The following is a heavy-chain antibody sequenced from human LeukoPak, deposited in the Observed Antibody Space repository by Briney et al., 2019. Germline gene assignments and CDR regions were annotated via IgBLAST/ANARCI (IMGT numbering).Heavy chain of an antibody. CDR1: GGSFSGYY. Sequence: PSETLSLTCAVYGGSFSGYYWSWFRQPPGKGLEWIGEINHSGSTNYNPSLKSRVTISVDTSKNQFSLKLSSVTAADTAVYYCAIDYGDYQNYWGQGTLVTVSS. CDR2: INHSGST. J-gene: IGHJ4*02. D-gene: IGHD4-17*01. CDR3: AIDYGDYQNY. V-gene: IGHV4-34*01.